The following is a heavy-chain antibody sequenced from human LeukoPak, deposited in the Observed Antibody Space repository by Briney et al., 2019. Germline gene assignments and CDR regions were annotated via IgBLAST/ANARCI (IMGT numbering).Heavy chain of an antibody. CDR3: ARRYCSSTSCFHFDY. D-gene: IGHD2-2*01. V-gene: IGHV3-74*01. CDR2: INGDGRNI. CDR1: GFTFSSYW. J-gene: IGHJ4*02. Sequence: QPGGSLRLSCVASGFTFSSYWMHWVRQDPRKGLVWVSRINGDGRNINYADSVRGRFTISRDNAKNTLYLQMNSLRAEDTAVYYCARRYCSSTSCFHFDYWGQGTLVTVSS.